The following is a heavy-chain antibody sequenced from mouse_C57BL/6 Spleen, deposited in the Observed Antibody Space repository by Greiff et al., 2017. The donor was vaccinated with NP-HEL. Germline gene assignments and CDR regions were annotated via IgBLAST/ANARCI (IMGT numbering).Heavy chain of an antibody. J-gene: IGHJ3*01. Sequence: EVKVVESGGGLVKPGGSLKLSCAASGFTFSSYAMSWVRQTPEKRLEWVATISDGGSYTYYPDNVKGRFTISRDNAKNNLYLQMSHLKSEDTAMYYCASLYDYDVPWFAYWGQGTLVTVSA. V-gene: IGHV5-4*03. CDR2: ISDGGSYT. D-gene: IGHD2-4*01. CDR3: ASLYDYDVPWFAY. CDR1: GFTFSSYA.